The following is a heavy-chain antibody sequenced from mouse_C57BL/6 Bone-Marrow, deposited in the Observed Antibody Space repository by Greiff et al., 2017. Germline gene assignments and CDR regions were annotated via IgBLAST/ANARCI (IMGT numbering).Heavy chain of an antibody. V-gene: IGHV7-3*01. J-gene: IGHJ4*01. CDR3: ARPRNDYGAMDY. D-gene: IGHD2-4*01. CDR2: IRNKANGYTT. Sequence: EVMLVESGGGLVQPGGSLSLSCAASGFTFTDYYMSWVRQPPGKALEWLGFIRNKANGYTTEYSASVKGRFTISRDNSQSILYLQMNALRAEDSATYYCARPRNDYGAMDYWGQGTSVTVSS. CDR1: GFTFTDYY.